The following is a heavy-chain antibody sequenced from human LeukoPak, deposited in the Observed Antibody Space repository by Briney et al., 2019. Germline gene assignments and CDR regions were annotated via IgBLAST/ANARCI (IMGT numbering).Heavy chain of an antibody. J-gene: IGHJ5*02. D-gene: IGHD4-17*01. CDR1: GFTVSSNY. CDR3: ARVRTVTTMPVNWFDP. Sequence: GGSLRLSCAASGFTVSSNYMSWVRQAPGKGLEWVSVIRSDGTTDYADSVKGRFDVSRDNFKNTLYLQMNSLRAEDTAVYYCARVRTVTTMPVNWFDPWGQGTLVTVSS. V-gene: IGHV3-66*01. CDR2: IRSDGTT.